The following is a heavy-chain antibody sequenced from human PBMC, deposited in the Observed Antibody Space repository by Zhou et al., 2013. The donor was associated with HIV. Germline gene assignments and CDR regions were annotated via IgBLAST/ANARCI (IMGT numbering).Heavy chain of an antibody. CDR1: GGTFSNYA. V-gene: IGHV1-69*12. J-gene: IGHJ6*02. CDR2: IIPISRTA. Sequence: QVQLVQSGAEVKKPGSSVKVSCKASGGTFSNYAINWVRQAPGQGLEWMGGIIPISRTANYGQKFQGRVTITADEFTNTVYMELRSLRSEDTAIYYCARASEFGEVYYYYGMDVWGQGTTVTVSS. CDR3: ARASEFGEVYYYYGMDV. D-gene: IGHD3-10*01.